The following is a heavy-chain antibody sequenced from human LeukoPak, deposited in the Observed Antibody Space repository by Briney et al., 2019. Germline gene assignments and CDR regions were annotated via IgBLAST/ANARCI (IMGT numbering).Heavy chain of an antibody. D-gene: IGHD5-24*01. CDR3: VRSTRDGYD. Sequence: GGSLRLSCAAFGFSVSISWMHWVRQAPGKGLLWVSRISSDGTSSIYADSVKGRFTISRDNAMNTLYLQMSSLRVDDTAVYYCVRSTRDGYDWGQGTLVTVSS. V-gene: IGHV3-74*01. J-gene: IGHJ4*02. CDR2: ISSDGTSS. CDR1: GFSVSISW.